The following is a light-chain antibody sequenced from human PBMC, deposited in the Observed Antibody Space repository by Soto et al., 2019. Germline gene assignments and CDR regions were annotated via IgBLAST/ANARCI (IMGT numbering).Light chain of an antibody. CDR2: DAS. CDR1: QSVSNF. Sequence: EIVLTQSPATLALSPGERATLSCRASQSVSNFLAWYQQKPGQAPRLLISDASNRATGIPGRFSGSGSGTDFSLTISSLEPEDFAVYYCQQRSNCPWTCGPGTKADIK. V-gene: IGKV3-11*01. J-gene: IGKJ1*01. CDR3: QQRSNCPWT.